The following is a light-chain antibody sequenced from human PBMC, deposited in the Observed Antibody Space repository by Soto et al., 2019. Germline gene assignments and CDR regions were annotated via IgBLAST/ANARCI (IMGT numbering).Light chain of an antibody. V-gene: IGLV2-18*01. Sequence: QPLLTQPPSMCGSPGQSVTISCTGTSTDFVSYNRVSWYQQPPGTAPKLIIYEASNRPSGVPDRFSGSKSGNTASLTISGLQAAEQVDYYCSLYTSENTYVFGTGTKVTVL. CDR3: SLYTSENTYV. CDR1: STDFVSYNR. J-gene: IGLJ1*01. CDR2: EAS.